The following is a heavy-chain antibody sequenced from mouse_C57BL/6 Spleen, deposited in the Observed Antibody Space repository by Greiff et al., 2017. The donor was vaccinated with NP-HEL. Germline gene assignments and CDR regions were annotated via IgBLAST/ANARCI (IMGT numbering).Heavy chain of an antibody. V-gene: IGHV1-42*01. CDR1: GYSFTGYY. CDR3: AREITTVVATGAMDY. D-gene: IGHD1-1*01. CDR2: INPSTGGT. Sequence: VQLQQSGPELVKPGASVKISCKASGYSFTGYYMNWVKQSPEKSLEWIGEINPSTGGTTYNQKFKAKATLTVDKSSSTAYMQLKSLTSEDSAVYYCAREITTVVATGAMDYWGQGTSVTVSS. J-gene: IGHJ4*01.